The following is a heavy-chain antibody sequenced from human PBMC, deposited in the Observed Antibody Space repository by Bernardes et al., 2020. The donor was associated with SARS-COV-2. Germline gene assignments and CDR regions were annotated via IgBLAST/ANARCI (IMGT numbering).Heavy chain of an antibody. CDR2: IDWDDDK. Sequence: SVPTLVKPTQTLTLTCTFSGFSLSTSGMCVGWIRQPPGKALEWLARIDWDDDKYYSTSLKTRLTISKDTSKNQVVLTMTNMDPVDTATYYCARIRASTAAVDYWGQGTLVTVSS. J-gene: IGHJ4*02. V-gene: IGHV2-70*11. CDR1: GFSLSTSGMC. CDR3: ARIRASTAAVDY.